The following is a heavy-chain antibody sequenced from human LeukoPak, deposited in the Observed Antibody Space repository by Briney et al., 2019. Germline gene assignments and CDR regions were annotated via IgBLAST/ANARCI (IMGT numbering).Heavy chain of an antibody. CDR2: INPTNGNT. V-gene: IGHV1-18*01. Sequence: SEKVSCKGSGYTFTYGVGWVRQAPGQGLEWMGWINPTNGNTNYAQKLQGRVTMTTDTSTSTAYMELRSLRSDDTAVYYCARDGYFDYWGQGTLVTVSS. CDR1: GYTFTYG. J-gene: IGHJ4*02. CDR3: ARDGYFDY.